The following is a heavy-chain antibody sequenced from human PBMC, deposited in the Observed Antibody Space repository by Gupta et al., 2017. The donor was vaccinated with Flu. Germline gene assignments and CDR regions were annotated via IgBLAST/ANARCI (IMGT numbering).Heavy chain of an antibody. J-gene: IGHJ6*02. Sequence: QVQLEQSGAEVKKPGASVKVSCKTSGYTFTNYGVGWVRQAPGQRLEWLGWISGYNGKRHYAEKLQGRVTLTTDTSTSTVYMVLRSLRSDDTGVYYCARTNGHYYYAMDVWGQGTTVTVSS. CDR2: ISGYNGKR. D-gene: IGHD2-8*01. V-gene: IGHV1-18*01. CDR3: ARTNGHYYYAMDV. CDR1: GYTFTNYG.